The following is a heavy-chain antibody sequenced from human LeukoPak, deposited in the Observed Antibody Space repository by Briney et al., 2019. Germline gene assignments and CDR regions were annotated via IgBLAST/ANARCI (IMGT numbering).Heavy chain of an antibody. Sequence: SQTLSLTCAISGDSVSSNSAVWNWIRQSPSRGLEWLGRTYYRSKWYRDYAVSAKSRITINPDSSKNHFSLQLNSVTPEDTALYYCARDSDAFDIWGQGTIVTVSS. CDR3: ARDSDAFDI. V-gene: IGHV6-1*01. CDR2: TYYRSKWYR. J-gene: IGHJ3*02. CDR1: GDSVSSNSAV.